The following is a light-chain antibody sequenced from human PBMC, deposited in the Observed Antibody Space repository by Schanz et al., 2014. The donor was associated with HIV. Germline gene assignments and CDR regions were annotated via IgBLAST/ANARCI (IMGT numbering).Light chain of an antibody. Sequence: DIQMTQSPSSQSASVGDRVTITCRASQDIGNDLGWYQQKPGQAPKRLIYAASNLQSGVPSRFIGSGSGTEFTLTISSLQPDDFATYYCQQYDKYSYSFGQGTKLEIK. J-gene: IGKJ2*03. CDR1: QDIGND. CDR2: AAS. CDR3: QQYDKYSYS. V-gene: IGKV1-17*01.